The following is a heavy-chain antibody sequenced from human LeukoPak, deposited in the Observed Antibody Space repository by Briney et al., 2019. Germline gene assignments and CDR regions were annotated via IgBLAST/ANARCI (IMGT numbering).Heavy chain of an antibody. V-gene: IGHV3-74*01. CDR3: ARVGREYSSSSPPDY. Sequence: PGGSLRLSCVASGFTFSNYWLHWVRQAPGKGLVWVSRINSDGSTTNYADSVKGRFTISRDNARNTLYLQMNSLRVEDTAMYYCARVGREYSSSSPPDYWGQGTLVTVSS. J-gene: IGHJ4*02. CDR1: GFTFSNYW. D-gene: IGHD6-6*01. CDR2: INSDGSTT.